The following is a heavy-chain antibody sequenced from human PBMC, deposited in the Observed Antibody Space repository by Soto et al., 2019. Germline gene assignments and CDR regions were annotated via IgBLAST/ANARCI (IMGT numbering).Heavy chain of an antibody. Sequence: GGSLRLSCAASGFTFTSYSMSWVRQAPGQGLEWVSYITSKSTTIKYADSVKGRFTVSRDNAKNSLYLQLNSLRDEDTAVYYCAREMGACSDSSCYPGPYDSWGQGTLVTVSS. CDR3: AREMGACSDSSCYPGPYDS. D-gene: IGHD3-16*01. J-gene: IGHJ5*02. CDR2: ITSKSTTI. CDR1: GFTFTSYS. V-gene: IGHV3-48*02.